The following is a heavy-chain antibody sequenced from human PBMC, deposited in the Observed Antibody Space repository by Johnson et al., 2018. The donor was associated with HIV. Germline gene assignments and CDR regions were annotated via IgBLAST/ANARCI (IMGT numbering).Heavy chain of an antibody. CDR2: ISYDGSNK. CDR1: GFTFSSYA. Sequence: VQLVESGGGVVQPGRSLRLSCAASGFTFSSYAMHWVRQAPGKGLEWVAVISYDGSNKYYAGSVKGRFTISRDNAKNSLYLQMNSLRAEDTAVYYCARDSRISLIVVVSRGGFDIWGQGTMVTVSS. J-gene: IGHJ3*02. D-gene: IGHD3-22*01. V-gene: IGHV3-30*04. CDR3: ARDSRISLIVVVSRGGFDI.